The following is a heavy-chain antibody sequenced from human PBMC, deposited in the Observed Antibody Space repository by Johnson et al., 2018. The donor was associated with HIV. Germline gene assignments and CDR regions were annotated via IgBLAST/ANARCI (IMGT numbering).Heavy chain of an antibody. J-gene: IGHJ3*02. CDR3: ARDPEGAPPLGAFDI. V-gene: IGHV3-11*04. Sequence: QVQLVESGGGVVQPGRSLRLSCAASGFTFSDYYMSWIRQGTGKGLEWVSYISSSGSIIYYGDSVKGRFTISRDNSKNTLYLQMNSLRAEDTAVYYCARDPEGAPPLGAFDIWGQGTMVTVSS. CDR2: ISSSGSII. D-gene: IGHD1-26*01. CDR1: GFTFSDYY.